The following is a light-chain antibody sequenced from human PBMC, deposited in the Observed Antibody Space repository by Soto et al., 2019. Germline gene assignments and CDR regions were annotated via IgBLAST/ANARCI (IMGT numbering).Light chain of an antibody. CDR1: NSDVGGYNY. V-gene: IGLV2-14*03. CDR3: NSYTSSSTRL. CDR2: DVS. J-gene: IGLJ3*02. Sequence: QSALSQPASVSGSPGQSISISCTGSNSDVGGYNYVSWYQHHPGKAPKLIIFDVSSRPSGVSNRFSASKSGSTASLTISGLQAEDEADYYCNSYTSSSTRLFGGGTKVTVL.